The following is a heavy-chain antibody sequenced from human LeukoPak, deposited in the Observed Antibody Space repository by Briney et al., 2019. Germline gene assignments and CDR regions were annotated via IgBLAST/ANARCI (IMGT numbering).Heavy chain of an antibody. CDR3: AKREGPNNGPIDS. V-gene: IGHV3-23*01. CDR1: GFTFTSSA. J-gene: IGHJ4*02. CDR2: INARGSDI. D-gene: IGHD5-24*01. Sequence: GGSLRLSCSASGFTFTSSAMTWVRQAPGTGLEWVSAINARGSDIYYADSVKGRFTISRDIFKNTLYLQMSSLRVEDTAVYYCAKREGPNNGPIDSWGQGTLVTVSS.